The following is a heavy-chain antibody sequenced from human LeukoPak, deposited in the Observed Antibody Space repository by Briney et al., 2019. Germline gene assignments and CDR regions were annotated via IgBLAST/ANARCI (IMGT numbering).Heavy chain of an antibody. J-gene: IGHJ4*02. Sequence: GGSLRLSCAASGFTFSSYSINWVRQAPGEGLEWVSSVSGSGASTHYTDSVKGRFTISRDNSKNTVYVQMNSLRAEDTAVYYCAKTSGSGWVYYFDSWGQGTLVTVSS. CDR2: VSGSGAST. V-gene: IGHV3-23*01. D-gene: IGHD6-19*01. CDR3: AKTSGSGWVYYFDS. CDR1: GFTFSSYS.